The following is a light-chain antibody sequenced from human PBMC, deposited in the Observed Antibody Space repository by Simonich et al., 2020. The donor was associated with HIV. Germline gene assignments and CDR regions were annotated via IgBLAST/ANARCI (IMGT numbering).Light chain of an antibody. V-gene: IGKV3-15*01. Sequence: EILMTQSPATLSVSPGERATLSCRASQSVASNLAWYQQKPGQAPRLLIYYASSRATGIPARFSGSGFGTEFTLTISSLQPEDFATYYCQQLNSYPRTFGPGTKVDIK. J-gene: IGKJ3*01. CDR3: QQLNSYPRT. CDR1: QSVASN. CDR2: YAS.